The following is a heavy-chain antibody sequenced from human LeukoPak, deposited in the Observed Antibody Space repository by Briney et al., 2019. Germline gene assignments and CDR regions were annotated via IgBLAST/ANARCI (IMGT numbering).Heavy chain of an antibody. V-gene: IGHV3-9*01. D-gene: IGHD6-19*01. J-gene: IGHJ4*02. Sequence: PGRSLRLSCAASGFTFDDYAMHWVRQAPGKGLEWVSGISWNSGSIGYADSVKGRFTISRDNAKSSLYLQMNSLRAEDTALYYCAKDTSGSGWYELDYWGQGTLVTVSS. CDR3: AKDTSGSGWYELDY. CDR1: GFTFDDYA. CDR2: ISWNSGSI.